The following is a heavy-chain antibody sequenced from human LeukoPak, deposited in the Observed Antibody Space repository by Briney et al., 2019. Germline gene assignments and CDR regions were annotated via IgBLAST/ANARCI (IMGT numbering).Heavy chain of an antibody. CDR2: IYPGDSDT. J-gene: IGHJ4*02. V-gene: IGHV5-51*01. CDR1: YW. Sequence: YWSWIRQHPGKGLEWMGIIYPGDSDTRYSPSFQGQVTISADKSISTAYLQWSSLKASDTAMYYCARLIPPYYYDSSGYPDYWGQGTLVTVSS. D-gene: IGHD3-22*01. CDR3: ARLIPPYYYDSSGYPDY.